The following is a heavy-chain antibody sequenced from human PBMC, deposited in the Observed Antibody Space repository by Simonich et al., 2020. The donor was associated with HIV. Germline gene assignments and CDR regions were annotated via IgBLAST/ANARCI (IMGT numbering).Heavy chain of an antibody. J-gene: IGHJ4*02. V-gene: IGHV1-69*13. CDR2: IIPSFGTA. Sequence: QVQLVQSGAEVRKPGSSVKVSCKASGGTFSSYAISWVRQAPGQGLEWMGGIIPSFGTATDYAQKFQGRVTITADKSTSIAYMELTSLRSEDTAVYYCARDHEYSNGSGYYFDYWGQGTLVTVSS. CDR3: ARDHEYSNGSGYYFDY. CDR1: GGTFSSYA. D-gene: IGHD3-10*01.